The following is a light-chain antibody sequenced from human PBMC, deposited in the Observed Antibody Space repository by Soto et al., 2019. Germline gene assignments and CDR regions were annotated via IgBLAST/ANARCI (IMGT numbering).Light chain of an antibody. Sequence: EIVLTQSPGTLSLSPGVGATLSCRADQSVSSSQLAWYQQKPGQAPRLLVYGASSRATGIPDRFSGSGSGTDLTLTISRLEPEDFAAYYCQHYGGAPLTFGQGTRLEIK. J-gene: IGKJ5*01. CDR3: QHYGGAPLT. CDR1: QSVSSSQ. V-gene: IGKV3-20*01. CDR2: GAS.